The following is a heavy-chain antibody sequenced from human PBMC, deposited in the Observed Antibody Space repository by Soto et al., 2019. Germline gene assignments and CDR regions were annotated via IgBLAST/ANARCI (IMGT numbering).Heavy chain of an antibody. CDR2: IFYSGIT. J-gene: IGHJ4*02. CDR1: GGSISCHY. CDR3: ARVGSSGWAPDY. Sequence: PSETLSLTCTVSGGSISCHYWSWIRQSPGKGLEWIGYIFYSGITNYNPSLKSRVTISVDTSRNQFSLRLSSVTAADTAVYFCARVGSSGWAPDYWSQGTLVTVSS. V-gene: IGHV4-59*11. D-gene: IGHD6-19*01.